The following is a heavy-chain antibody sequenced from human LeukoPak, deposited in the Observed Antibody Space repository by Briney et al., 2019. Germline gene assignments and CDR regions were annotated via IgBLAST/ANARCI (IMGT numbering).Heavy chain of an antibody. Sequence: ASVKVSCKASGYTFTGYYMHWVRQAPGQGLEWMGWINPNSGGTNYAQKFQGRVTMTRDTSISTAYMELSRLRSDDTAVYYCARDPPSGSYDAFDIWGQGTMVTVSS. CDR2: INPNSGGT. CDR1: GYTFTGYY. CDR3: ARDPPSGSYDAFDI. J-gene: IGHJ3*02. D-gene: IGHD1-26*01. V-gene: IGHV1-2*02.